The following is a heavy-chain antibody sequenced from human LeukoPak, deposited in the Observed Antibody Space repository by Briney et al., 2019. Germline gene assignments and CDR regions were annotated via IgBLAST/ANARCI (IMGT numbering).Heavy chain of an antibody. J-gene: IGHJ3*02. CDR2: IIPILGIA. CDR1: GGTFSSYA. Sequence: SVKVSCKASGGTFSSYAISWVRQAPGQGLEWMGRIIPILGIANYAQKSQGRVTITADKSTSTAYMELSSLRSEDTAVYYCANLLITMVRGPNDAFDIWGQGTMVTVSS. D-gene: IGHD3-10*01. CDR3: ANLLITMVRGPNDAFDI. V-gene: IGHV1-69*04.